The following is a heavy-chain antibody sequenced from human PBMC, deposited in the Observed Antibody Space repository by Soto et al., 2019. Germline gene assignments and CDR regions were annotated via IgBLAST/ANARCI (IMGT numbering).Heavy chain of an antibody. CDR3: AKALGYCTNGVCCTDY. J-gene: IGHJ4*02. CDR2: ISGSGGST. D-gene: IGHD2-8*01. CDR1: GFTFSSYA. Sequence: GGSLRLSCAASGFTFSSYAMSWVRQAPGKGLEWVSAISGSGGSTYYADSVKGRFTISRDNSKNTLYLQMNSLRAEDTAVYYCAKALGYCTNGVCCTDYWGQGTLVTVSS. V-gene: IGHV3-23*01.